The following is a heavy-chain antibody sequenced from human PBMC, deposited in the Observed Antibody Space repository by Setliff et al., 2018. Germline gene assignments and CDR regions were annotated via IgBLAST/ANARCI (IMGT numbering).Heavy chain of an antibody. Sequence: PSETLSLTCTVPGASINCHYWSWIRQPPGKGLEWIGLFFYSGHSRYNPSLVSRVTISVDTSKNQFSLMLTSMTAADTDIYYCAGRPQNTPMGPCDYWGQGTLVTVSS. CDR1: GASINCHY. J-gene: IGHJ4*02. D-gene: IGHD5-18*01. CDR2: FFYSGHS. CDR3: AGRPQNTPMGPCDY. V-gene: IGHV4-59*11.